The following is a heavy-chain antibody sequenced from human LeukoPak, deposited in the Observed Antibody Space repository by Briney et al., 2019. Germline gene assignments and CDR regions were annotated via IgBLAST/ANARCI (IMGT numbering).Heavy chain of an antibody. Sequence: ASVKVSCKASGYTFPSYFMHWVRQAPGQGLEWMGIINPTGGSTTYAQKFQGRVTMTRDTSTSTVYMELSSLRSDDTAVYYCARTAARRFDYWGQGTLITVSS. D-gene: IGHD6-6*01. CDR2: INPTGGST. CDR1: GYTFPSYF. J-gene: IGHJ4*02. V-gene: IGHV1-46*01. CDR3: ARTAARRFDY.